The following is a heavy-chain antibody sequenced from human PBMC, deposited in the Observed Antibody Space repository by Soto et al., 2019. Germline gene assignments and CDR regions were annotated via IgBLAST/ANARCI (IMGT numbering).Heavy chain of an antibody. CDR3: ASHHRELFYLGY. CDR2: IIPIFGTA. Sequence: SVKVSCKASGGTFSSYAISWVRQAPGQGLEWMGGIIPIFGTANYAQKFQGRVTIPADKSTSTAYMELSSLRSEDTAVYYCASHHRELFYLGYWGKRTLVAV. V-gene: IGHV1-69*06. CDR1: GGTFSSYA. D-gene: IGHD1-26*01. J-gene: IGHJ4*02.